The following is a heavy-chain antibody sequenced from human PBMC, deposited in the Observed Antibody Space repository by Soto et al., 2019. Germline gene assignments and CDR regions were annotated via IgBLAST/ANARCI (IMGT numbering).Heavy chain of an antibody. V-gene: IGHV1-69*13. CDR2: IIPIFGTT. J-gene: IGHJ4*02. CDR1: GGTFSSHA. Sequence: QVQLVQSGAEVKKPGSSVKVSCKASGGTFSSHAVNWVRQAPGQGLEWMGGIIPIFGTTKYAQRFQDRVTFTADESTGTAYMELSSLRSEDTAVYFCTSGERSDFEYWGQGTLVSVSS. D-gene: IGHD3-10*01. CDR3: TSGERSDFEY.